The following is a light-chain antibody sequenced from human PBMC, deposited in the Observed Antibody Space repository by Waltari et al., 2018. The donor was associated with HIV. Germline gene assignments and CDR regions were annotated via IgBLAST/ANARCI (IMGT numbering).Light chain of an antibody. Sequence: AVTQPASVSGLPGQSTTISCTGDDRDLGLSNFVSWYQHHSGKPPRLILYDVDSRASGVSDRFSGSMSGNTASLTISGLRAEDEGHYYCASFTGDNTVIFGGGTEVTVL. CDR3: ASFTGDNTVI. V-gene: IGLV2-14*01. CDR2: DVD. CDR1: DRDLGLSNF. J-gene: IGLJ2*01.